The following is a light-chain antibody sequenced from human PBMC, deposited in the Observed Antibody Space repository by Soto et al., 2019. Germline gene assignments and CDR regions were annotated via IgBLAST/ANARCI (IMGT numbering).Light chain of an antibody. CDR3: SSYTSRGTDV. Sequence: QSVLTQPASVSGCPGQSITISCTGTSSDVGGYNYVSWYQQHPGKAPKLMIYDVSNRPSGVSYRFSGSKSGNTASLTISGLQAEDGGDFYCSSYTSRGTDVFGTGTK. CDR2: DVS. CDR1: SSDVGGYNY. J-gene: IGLJ1*01. V-gene: IGLV2-14*03.